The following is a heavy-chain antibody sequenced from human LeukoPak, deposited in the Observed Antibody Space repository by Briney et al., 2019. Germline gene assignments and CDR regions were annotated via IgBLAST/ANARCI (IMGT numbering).Heavy chain of an antibody. CDR3: ASRLGGGSVSDFDY. D-gene: IGHD3-10*01. J-gene: IGHJ4*02. CDR1: GFTFSSYS. V-gene: IGHV3-21*01. CDR2: ISSSSSYI. Sequence: GGSLRLSCAAPGFTFSSYSMNWVRQAPGKGLEWVSSISSSSSYIYYAASVKGRFTISRDNAKNSLHLLMNRLRADDTALYYCASRLGGGSVSDFDYWGQGTLVTVSS.